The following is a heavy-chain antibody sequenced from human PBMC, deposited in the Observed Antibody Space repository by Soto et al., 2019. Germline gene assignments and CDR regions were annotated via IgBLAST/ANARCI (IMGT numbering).Heavy chain of an antibody. CDR3: ARDRPKGEDYYYGMDV. CDR2: ISAYNGNT. V-gene: IGHV1-18*01. CDR1: GYTFTSYG. J-gene: IGHJ6*02. Sequence: ASVKVSCKASGYTFTSYGISWVRQAPGQGLEWMGWISAYNGNTNYAQKHQGRVTMTTDTSTSTAYMELRSLRSDDTAVYYCARDRPKGEDYYYGMDVWGQGTTVTVSS. D-gene: IGHD3-10*01.